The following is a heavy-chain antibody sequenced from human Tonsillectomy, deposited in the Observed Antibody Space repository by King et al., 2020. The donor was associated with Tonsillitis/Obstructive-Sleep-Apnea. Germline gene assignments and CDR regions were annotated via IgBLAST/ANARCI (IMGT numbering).Heavy chain of an antibody. CDR3: ARDQGTMITFGVCMVIPGNAFDI. CDR1: GFTFSSYA. J-gene: IGHJ3*02. V-gene: IGHV3-30*01. D-gene: IGHD3-16*01. CDR2: ISYDGSNK. Sequence: QLVQSGGGVVQPGGSLRLSCAASGFTFSSYAMHWVRQAPGKGLEWVAVISYDGSNKYYADSVKGRFTISRDNSKNTLYLQMNSLGAEDTAVYYCARDQGTMITFGVCMVIPGNAFDIWLEATMVTDSS.